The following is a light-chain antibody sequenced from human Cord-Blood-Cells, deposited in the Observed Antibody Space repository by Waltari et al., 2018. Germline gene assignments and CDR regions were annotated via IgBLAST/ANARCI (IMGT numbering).Light chain of an antibody. Sequence: EIVLTQSPGTLSLSPGERATLSCRASQSVSSSYLAWYQQKPGQAPRLLIYGACSRATGIPDRCSGSGSGTDFTLTISRLEPEDFAVYYWQQYGSSPFTFGPGTKVDIK. CDR1: QSVSSSY. CDR2: GAC. V-gene: IGKV3-20*01. J-gene: IGKJ3*01. CDR3: QQYGSSPFT.